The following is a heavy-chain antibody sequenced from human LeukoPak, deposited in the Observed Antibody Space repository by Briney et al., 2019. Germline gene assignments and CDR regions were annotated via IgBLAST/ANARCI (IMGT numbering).Heavy chain of an antibody. D-gene: IGHD2-15*01. CDR2: IYTSGST. CDR3: AREELDCSGGSCYTGDFDY. V-gene: IGHV4-61*02. J-gene: IGHJ4*02. CDR1: GGSISSGSYY. Sequence: SETLSLTCTVSGGSISSGSYYWSWIRQPAGKGLEWIGRIYTSGSTNYNPSLKNRVTISVDTSKNQFSLKLSSVTAADTAVYYCAREELDCSGGSCYTGDFDYWGQGTLVTVSS.